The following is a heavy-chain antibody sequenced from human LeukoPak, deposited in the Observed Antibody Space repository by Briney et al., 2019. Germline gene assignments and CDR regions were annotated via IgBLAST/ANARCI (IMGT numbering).Heavy chain of an antibody. J-gene: IGHJ4*02. CDR3: ARAPVRVAAVGKYFDF. Sequence: SSQTLSLTCAVYGGSFSNYYWSWIRQPPGKGLEWIGGINHSGSTTYNPSLKSRLTISVDTSQKQFSLKLSSVTAADTAVYYCARAPVRVAAVGKYFDFWGQGTLVIVSS. CDR2: INHSGST. D-gene: IGHD6-13*01. V-gene: IGHV4-34*01. CDR1: GGSFSNYY.